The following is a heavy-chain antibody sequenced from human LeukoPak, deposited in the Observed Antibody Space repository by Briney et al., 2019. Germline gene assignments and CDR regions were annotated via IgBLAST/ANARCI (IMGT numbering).Heavy chain of an antibody. CDR2: ISWNSGSI. D-gene: IGHD3-10*01. CDR1: GFTFDDYA. CDR3: AKGSYGSGSYPDY. V-gene: IGHV3-9*03. J-gene: IGHJ4*02. Sequence: PGRSLRLSCAASGFTFDDYAMHWVRQAPGKGLEWVSGISWNSGSIGYADSAKGRFTISRDNAKNSLYLQMNSLRAEDMALYYCAKGSYGSGSYPDYWGQGTLVTVSS.